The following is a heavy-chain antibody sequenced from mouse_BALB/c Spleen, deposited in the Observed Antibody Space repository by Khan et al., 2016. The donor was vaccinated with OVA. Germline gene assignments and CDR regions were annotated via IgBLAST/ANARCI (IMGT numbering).Heavy chain of an antibody. Sequence: EVQLQESGPGLVKPSQSLSLTCTVTGYSITSGYGWNWIRQFPGNKLEWMGYISYSGSTNYNPSLKSRIPITRDTSKNQFFLQLNSVTTKDAATYYCARTARIKYWGQGTTLTVSS. V-gene: IGHV3-2*02. CDR3: ARTARIKY. D-gene: IGHD1-2*01. CDR2: ISYSGST. CDR1: GYSITSGYG. J-gene: IGHJ2*01.